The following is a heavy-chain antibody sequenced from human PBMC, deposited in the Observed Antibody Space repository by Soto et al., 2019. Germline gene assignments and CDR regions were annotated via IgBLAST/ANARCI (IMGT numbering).Heavy chain of an antibody. J-gene: IGHJ4*02. CDR2: IYYSGTT. Sequence: LEPPGKGLEWIGYIYYSGTTYYNPSLKSRVTMSVDTSKNQFSLKLTSVTAVDTAVYYCATREIQGPIDYWGQGPMVTVSS. D-gene: IGHD1-26*01. CDR3: ATREIQGPIDY. V-gene: IGHV4-28*01.